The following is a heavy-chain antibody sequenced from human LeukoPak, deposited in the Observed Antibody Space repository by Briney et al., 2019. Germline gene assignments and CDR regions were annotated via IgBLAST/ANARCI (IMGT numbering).Heavy chain of an antibody. CDR2: ISYDGSNK. V-gene: IGHV3-30*03. J-gene: IGHJ4*02. CDR3: ASDRVTTEY. CDR1: GFIFSSYG. D-gene: IGHD4-11*01. Sequence: GGSLRLSCAASGFIFSSYGMHWVRQAPGKGLEWVAVISYDGSNKYYADSVKGRFTISRDNAKNTLYLQMNSLRAEDTAVYYCASDRVTTEYWGQGTLVTVSS.